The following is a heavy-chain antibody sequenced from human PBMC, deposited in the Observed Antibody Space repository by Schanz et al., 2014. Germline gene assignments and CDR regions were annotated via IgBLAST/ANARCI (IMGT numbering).Heavy chain of an antibody. J-gene: IGHJ4*02. Sequence: QVQLVQSGAEVKKPGASVKVSCKASGYTFTSYDINWVRQATGQGLEWMGWMNSKTGNRGYAQNFQGRVTMTRNTSITTAYLELSSLRSGDTAVYYCTKGRTFGRWGQGTLVTVSS. CDR2: MNSKTGNR. CDR1: GYTFTSYD. V-gene: IGHV1-8*01. D-gene: IGHD3-16*01. CDR3: TKGRTFGR.